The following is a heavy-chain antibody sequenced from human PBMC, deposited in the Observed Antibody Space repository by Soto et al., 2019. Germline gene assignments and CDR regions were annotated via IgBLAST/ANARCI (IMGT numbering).Heavy chain of an antibody. Sequence: QVQLQESGPGLVKPSGTLSLTCAVSGGSISSSNWWSWVRQPPGKGLEWIGEIYHSGSTNYNPSLTSRVTISVDKSKTQFSLKLSSVTAADTAVYYFARGYCSGGSPPPDCGMDVWGQVTTVTVSS. CDR1: GGSISSSNW. V-gene: IGHV4-4*02. D-gene: IGHD2-15*01. CDR3: ARGYCSGGSPPPDCGMDV. J-gene: IGHJ6*02. CDR2: IYHSGST.